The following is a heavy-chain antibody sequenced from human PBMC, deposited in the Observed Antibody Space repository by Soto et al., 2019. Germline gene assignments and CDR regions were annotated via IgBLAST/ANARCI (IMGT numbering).Heavy chain of an antibody. J-gene: IGHJ3*01. CDR1: GGSISSYY. CDR3: ASPTVIAVAGTDAFDV. D-gene: IGHD6-19*01. V-gene: IGHV4-39*01. CDR2: IYYSGST. Sequence: SETLSLTCTVSGGSISSYYWGWIRQPPGKGLEWIGSIYYSGSTYYNPSLKSRVTISVDTSKNQFSLKLSSVTAADTAVYYCASPTVIAVAGTDAFDVWGQGTMVTVSS.